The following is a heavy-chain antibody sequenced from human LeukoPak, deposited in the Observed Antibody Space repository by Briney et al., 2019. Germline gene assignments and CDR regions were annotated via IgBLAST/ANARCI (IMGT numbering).Heavy chain of an antibody. CDR1: GFIFGSHA. Sequence: PGGSLRLSCAASGFIFGSHAMSWVRQAPGKGLEWVSTISGSGGSTYYADSVKGRCTISRDNSKGTLYLQVNGLRADDTAVYYCAKEGGYCSSSSCSDYFDYWGQGSLVTVSS. D-gene: IGHD2-2*01. V-gene: IGHV3-23*01. CDR3: AKEGGYCSSSSCSDYFDY. J-gene: IGHJ4*02. CDR2: ISGSGGST.